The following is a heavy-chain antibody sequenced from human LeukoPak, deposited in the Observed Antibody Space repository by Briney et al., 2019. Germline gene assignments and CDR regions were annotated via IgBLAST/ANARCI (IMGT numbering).Heavy chain of an antibody. Sequence: GASVKVSXKASGYTFTGYYMHWVRQAPGQGLEWMGGIIPIFGTAKYAQKFQGRVAITADESTSTAYMELSSLRSEDTAVYYCARVIVVVPAGLGRVSHYYYYYYMDVWGKGTTVTVSS. CDR1: GYTFTGYY. CDR3: ARVIVVVPAGLGRVSHYYYYYYMDV. D-gene: IGHD2-2*01. V-gene: IGHV1-69*13. J-gene: IGHJ6*03. CDR2: IIPIFGTA.